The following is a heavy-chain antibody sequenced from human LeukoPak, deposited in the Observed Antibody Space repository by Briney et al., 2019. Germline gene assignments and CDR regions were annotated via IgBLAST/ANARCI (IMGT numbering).Heavy chain of an antibody. CDR1: GGSFSDYY. D-gene: IGHD6-6*01. CDR3: ARVPSIAARPDLNWFDP. V-gene: IGHV4-34*01. CDR2: INHSGST. Sequence: PSETLSLTCAVYGGSFSDYYWSWIRQPPGKGLEWIGEINHSGSTNYNPSLKSRVTISVDTSKNQFSLKLSSATAADTAVYYCARVPSIAARPDLNWFDPWGQGTLVTVSS. J-gene: IGHJ5*02.